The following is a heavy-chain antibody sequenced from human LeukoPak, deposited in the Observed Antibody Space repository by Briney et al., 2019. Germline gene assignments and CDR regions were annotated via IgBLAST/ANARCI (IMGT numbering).Heavy chain of an antibody. J-gene: IGHJ4*02. D-gene: IGHD7-27*01. Sequence: ASVRVSCKASGYTFTSYDFNWVRQATGQRPEWMGWMSPNSGDTGYAQKFQDRVTMTRNTSISTAYMELSSLRSDDTAVYHCARGPPNWGYDYWGPGTLVTVSS. CDR3: ARGPPNWGYDY. CDR1: GYTFTSYD. V-gene: IGHV1-8*01. CDR2: MSPNSGDT.